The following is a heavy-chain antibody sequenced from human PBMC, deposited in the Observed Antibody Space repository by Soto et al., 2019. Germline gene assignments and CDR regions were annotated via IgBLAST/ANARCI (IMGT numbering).Heavy chain of an antibody. Sequence: QVQLLVQSGSEVKKPGASVKVSCQASGYTFTNYGISWVRQSPGQGLEWMGWVSGYNGNTNYAQKLRGRVTMTTDTSTSTAYMELRTLRSDDTAVYYCARDESSHRFDSWGKGTLLTVSS. CDR1: GYTFTNYG. V-gene: IGHV1-18*04. CDR2: VSGYNGNT. CDR3: ARDESSHRFDS. D-gene: IGHD6-19*01. J-gene: IGHJ4*02.